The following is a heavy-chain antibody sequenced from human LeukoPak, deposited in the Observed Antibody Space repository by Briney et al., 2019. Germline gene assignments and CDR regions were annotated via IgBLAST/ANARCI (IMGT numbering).Heavy chain of an antibody. Sequence: SVKVSCKASGGTFSSYAISWVRQAPGQGLEWMGRIIPIFGTANYAQKFQGRVTITTDESTGTAYMELSSLRSEDTAVYYCARDHYDSSGYYYAEYFQHWGQGTLVTVSS. CDR1: GGTFSSYA. CDR3: ARDHYDSSGYYYAEYFQH. CDR2: IIPIFGTA. V-gene: IGHV1-69*05. J-gene: IGHJ1*01. D-gene: IGHD3-22*01.